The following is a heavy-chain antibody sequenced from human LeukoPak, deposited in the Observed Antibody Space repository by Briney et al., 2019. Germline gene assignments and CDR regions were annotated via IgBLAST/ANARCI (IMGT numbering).Heavy chain of an antibody. CDR2: INPNSGGT. Sequence: GASVKVSCKASGYTFTGYYMHWVRQAPGQGLEWMGWINPNSGGTNYAQKFQGRVTMTRDTSISTAYTELSRLRSDDTAVYYCARDVGNYGDYVWFDPWGQGTLVTVSS. D-gene: IGHD4-17*01. J-gene: IGHJ5*02. CDR3: ARDVGNYGDYVWFDP. CDR1: GYTFTGYY. V-gene: IGHV1-2*02.